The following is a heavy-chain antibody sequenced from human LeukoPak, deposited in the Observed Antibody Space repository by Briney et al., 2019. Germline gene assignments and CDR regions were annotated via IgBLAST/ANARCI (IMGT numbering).Heavy chain of an antibody. J-gene: IGHJ3*02. CDR3: AREGYGDYTLGAFDI. CDR1: GFTFSSYA. V-gene: IGHV3-30-3*01. D-gene: IGHD4-17*01. Sequence: SGGSLRLSCAASGFTFSSYAMHWVRQAPGKGLEWVAVISYDGSNKYYADSVKGRFTISRDNSKNTLYLQMNSLRAEDTAVYYCAREGYGDYTLGAFDIWGQGTMVTVSS. CDR2: ISYDGSNK.